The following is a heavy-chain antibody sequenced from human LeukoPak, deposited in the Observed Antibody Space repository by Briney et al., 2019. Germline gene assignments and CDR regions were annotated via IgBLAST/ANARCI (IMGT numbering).Heavy chain of an antibody. CDR3: ASNLASSFHI. CDR1: GFTFSSYW. J-gene: IGHJ3*02. D-gene: IGHD3-10*01. CDR2: IKQDGSEK. V-gene: IGHV3-7*01. Sequence: GGSLRLSCAASGFTFSSYWMSWVRQAPGKGLEWVANIKQDGSEKYYVDSVKGRFTITRDNAKNSLYLQMNSLRVEDTAIYYCASNLASSFHIWGQGKMVIVSS.